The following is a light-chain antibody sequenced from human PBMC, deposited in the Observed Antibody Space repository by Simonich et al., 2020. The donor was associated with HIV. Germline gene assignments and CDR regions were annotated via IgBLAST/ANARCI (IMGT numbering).Light chain of an antibody. V-gene: IGKV3D-15*01. Sequence: EIVMTQSPATLSVSPGEGATLSCRASQSVSSKLAWYQQRPGQAPRLLIYDTSNRATGIPARFSGSGSGTEFTLTITSMQSEDFALYYCQQYNNWPTFGGGTKVEIK. CDR3: QQYNNWPT. CDR1: QSVSSK. J-gene: IGKJ4*01. CDR2: DTS.